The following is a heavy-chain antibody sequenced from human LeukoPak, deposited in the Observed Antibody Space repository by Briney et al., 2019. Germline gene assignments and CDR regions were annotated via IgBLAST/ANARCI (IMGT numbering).Heavy chain of an antibody. V-gene: IGHV3-30*02. CDR2: IRYDGSNK. CDR3: AKYSSNTLLRPFDY. J-gene: IGHJ4*02. D-gene: IGHD3-3*01. CDR1: GFTFSSHG. Sequence: GGSLRLSCAASGFTFSSHGMHWVRQAPGKGLEWVAFIRYDGSNKYYADSVKGRLTISRDNSKNTLYLQMNSLRAEDTALYYCAKYSSNTLLRPFDYWGQGTLVTVSS.